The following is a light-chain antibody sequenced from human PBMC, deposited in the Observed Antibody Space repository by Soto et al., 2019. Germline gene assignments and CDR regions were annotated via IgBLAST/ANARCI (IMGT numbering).Light chain of an antibody. CDR1: SGNSSYI. J-gene: IGLJ2*01. V-gene: IGLV4-60*02. CDR2: LEGSGSY. CDR3: ETWDSNTRV. Sequence: QPVLTQSSSASPSLGSSVKLTCTLSSGNSSYIIAWHHQQPGKAPRYLMKLEGSGSYNKGSGVPDRFSGSSSGADRYLTISNLQFEDEANYYCETWDSNTRVFGGGTKLTVL.